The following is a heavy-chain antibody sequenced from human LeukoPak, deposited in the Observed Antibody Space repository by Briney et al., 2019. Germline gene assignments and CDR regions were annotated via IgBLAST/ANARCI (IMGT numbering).Heavy chain of an antibody. CDR2: ISYDGSNK. V-gene: IGHV3-30-3*01. CDR3: ARRRVGGYNYNYLDAFDI. Sequence: PGRSLRLSCAASGFTFSSYAMHWVRQAPGKGLEWVAVISYDGSNKYYADSVKGRFTISRDNAKNSLYLQMNSLRAEDTAVYYCARRRVGGYNYNYLDAFDIWGQGTMVTVSS. J-gene: IGHJ3*02. CDR1: GFTFSSYA. D-gene: IGHD1-7*01.